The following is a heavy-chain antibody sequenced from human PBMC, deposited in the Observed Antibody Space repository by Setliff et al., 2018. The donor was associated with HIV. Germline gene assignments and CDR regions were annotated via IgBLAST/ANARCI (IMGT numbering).Heavy chain of an antibody. D-gene: IGHD2-2*01. Sequence: ASVKVSCKASGYTFTGYFIHWVRQAPGQRLEWMGWINAGNGNTKYSQRFQGRVTIIRDTSASTAYMELSSLTSEDTAVYYCARGGAREYQLLYNYFDPWGQGTLVTVSS. CDR3: ARGGAREYQLLYNYFDP. CDR1: GYTFTGYF. J-gene: IGHJ5*02. V-gene: IGHV1-3*01. CDR2: INAGNGNT.